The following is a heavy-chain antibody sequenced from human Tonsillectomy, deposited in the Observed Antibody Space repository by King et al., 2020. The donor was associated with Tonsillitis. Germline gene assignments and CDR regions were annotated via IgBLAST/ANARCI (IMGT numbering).Heavy chain of an antibody. CDR2: ISYDGSNK. Sequence: QLVQSGGGVVQPGRSLRLSCAASGVAFSTYAMHWVRQAPGKGLEWVAVISYDGSNKYYADSVKGRFTISRDNSKNTLYVQMNSVRAEDTALYYCARDGLGHCSSTTCYTPLDYWGQGTLVTVSS. D-gene: IGHD2-2*02. CDR3: ARDGLGHCSSTTCYTPLDY. CDR1: GVAFSTYA. V-gene: IGHV3-30-3*01. J-gene: IGHJ4*02.